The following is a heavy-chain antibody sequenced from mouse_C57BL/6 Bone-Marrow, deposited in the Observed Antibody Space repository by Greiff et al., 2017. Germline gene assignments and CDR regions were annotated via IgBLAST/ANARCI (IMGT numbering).Heavy chain of an antibody. D-gene: IGHD2-5*01. J-gene: IGHJ2*01. V-gene: IGHV5-4*01. CDR2: ISDGGSYT. Sequence: EVQGVESGGGLVKPGGSLKLSCAASGFTFSSYAMSWVRQTPEKRLEWVATISDGGSYTYYPDNVKGRFTISRDNAENTQYMQMSHLKSEDTPMYYCARAGNSNYDFDYWGQGTTLTVSS. CDR3: ARAGNSNYDFDY. CDR1: GFTFSSYA.